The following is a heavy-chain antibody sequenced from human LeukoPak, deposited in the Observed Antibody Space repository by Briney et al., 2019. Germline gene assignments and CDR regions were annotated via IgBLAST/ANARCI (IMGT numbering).Heavy chain of an antibody. CDR1: GGSISSSSYY. CDR3: ARAYYYGWALNWFDP. D-gene: IGHD3-10*01. Sequence: SETLSLTCTVSGGSISSSSYYWGWIRQPPGKGLEWIGSIYYSGSTYYNPSLKSRVTISVDTSKNQFSLKLSSVTAADTAVYYCARAYYYGWALNWFDPWGQGTLVTVSS. J-gene: IGHJ5*02. CDR2: IYYSGST. V-gene: IGHV4-39*01.